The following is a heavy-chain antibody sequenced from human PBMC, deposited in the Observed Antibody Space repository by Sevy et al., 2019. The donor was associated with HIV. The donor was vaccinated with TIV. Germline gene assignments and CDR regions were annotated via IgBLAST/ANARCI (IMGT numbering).Heavy chain of an antibody. CDR2: ISSSGSTI. Sequence: EGSLRLSCAASGFTFSSYEMNWVRQAPGKGLEWVSYISSSGSTIYYADSVKGRFTISRDNAKNSLYLQMNSLRAEDTAVYYCARECDYSNYYYYYYGMDVWGQGTTVTVSS. D-gene: IGHD4-4*01. CDR3: ARECDYSNYYYYYYGMDV. V-gene: IGHV3-48*03. CDR1: GFTFSSYE. J-gene: IGHJ6*02.